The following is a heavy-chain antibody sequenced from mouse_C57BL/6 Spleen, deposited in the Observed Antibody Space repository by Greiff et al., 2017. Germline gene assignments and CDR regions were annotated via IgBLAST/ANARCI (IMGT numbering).Heavy chain of an antibody. Sequence: VQLQESGAELVRPGASVTLSCKASGYTFTDYEMHWVKQTPVHGLEWIGAIDPETGGTAYNQKFKGKAILTADKSSSTAYMELRSLTSEDSAVYYCTRAGLDYGNSDWFAYWGQGDLVTVSA. CDR1: GYTFTDYE. CDR3: TRAGLDYGNSDWFAY. D-gene: IGHD2-1*01. J-gene: IGHJ3*01. CDR2: IDPETGGT. V-gene: IGHV1-15*01.